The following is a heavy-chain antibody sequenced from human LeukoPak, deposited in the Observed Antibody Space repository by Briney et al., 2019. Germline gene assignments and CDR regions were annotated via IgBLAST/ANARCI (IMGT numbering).Heavy chain of an antibody. J-gene: IGHJ6*03. CDR2: MNPNSGNT. D-gene: IGHD2-21*02. CDR1: GYTFTSYD. V-gene: IGHV1-8*03. CDR3: ARVGDDYYHYYYMDV. Sequence: VSVKVSCKASGYTFTSYDINWVRQATGQGLEWMGWMNPNSGNTGYAQKFQGRVTITRNTSISTAYMELSSLRSEDTAVYYCARVGDDYYHYYYMDVWGKGTTVTVSS.